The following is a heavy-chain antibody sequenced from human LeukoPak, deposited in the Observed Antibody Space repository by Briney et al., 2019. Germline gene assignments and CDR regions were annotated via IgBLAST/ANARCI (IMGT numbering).Heavy chain of an antibody. V-gene: IGHV3-23*01. Sequence: GGSLRLSCEASGFSFSIFAINWVRQAPGKGLKWVALIIGNSKMIEYADSVKGRFTISRDNSKNTLYLQMDSLRAEDTAVYYCAKDLVRWAFDYWGQGTLVTVSS. CDR3: AKDLVRWAFDY. J-gene: IGHJ4*02. CDR1: GFSFSIFA. D-gene: IGHD2-21*01. CDR2: IIGNSKMI.